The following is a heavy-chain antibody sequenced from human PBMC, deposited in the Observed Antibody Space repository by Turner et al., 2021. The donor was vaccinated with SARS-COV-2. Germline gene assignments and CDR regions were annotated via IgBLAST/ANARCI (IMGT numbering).Heavy chain of an antibody. CDR1: GGSISSYY. V-gene: IGHV4-59*01. CDR2: IDYSGST. J-gene: IGHJ5*02. D-gene: IGHD6-19*01. CDR3: ARRTGEWLVPGWFDP. Sequence: QVQLQESGPGLVKPSETLSLTCTVSGGSISSYYWSWIRQPPGKGLEWIGYIDYSGSTNYNYSLKSRVTISVDTSKNQFYLKLSSVTAADTAVYYCARRTGEWLVPGWFDPWGQGNLVTVSS.